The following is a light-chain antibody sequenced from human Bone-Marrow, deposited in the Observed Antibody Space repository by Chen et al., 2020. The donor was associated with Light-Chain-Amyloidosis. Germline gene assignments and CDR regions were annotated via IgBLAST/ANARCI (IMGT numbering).Light chain of an antibody. V-gene: IGKV3-11*01. CDR1: QTVRVY. J-gene: IGKJ1*01. Sequence: EILLTHSPATLSLSPGERATLACRASQTVRVYLARYQQKPGQAPRLLIYDAFNRPTGIPARFSGSGSGTDFTLTISSLEPEDSAVYYCQHRVDWLWTVGQGTKVEIK. CDR2: DAF. CDR3: QHRVDWLWT.